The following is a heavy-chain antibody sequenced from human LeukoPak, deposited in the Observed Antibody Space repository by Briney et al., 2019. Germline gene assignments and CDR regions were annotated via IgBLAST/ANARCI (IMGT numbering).Heavy chain of an antibody. CDR2: IYYSGST. CDR1: GGSISSGDYY. J-gene: IGHJ4*02. Sequence: LSLTCTVSGGSISSGDYYWGWLRQPPGTGLEWIGYIYYSGSTYYNPSLKSRVTISVDTSKNQFSLKLSSVTAADTAVYYCAREDLDYGDYFDYWGQGTLVTVSS. CDR3: AREDLDYGDYFDY. V-gene: IGHV4-30-4*01. D-gene: IGHD4-17*01.